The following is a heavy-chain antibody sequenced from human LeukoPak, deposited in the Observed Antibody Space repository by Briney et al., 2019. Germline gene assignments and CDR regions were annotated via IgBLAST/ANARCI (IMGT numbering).Heavy chain of an antibody. V-gene: IGHV1-24*01. CDR3: ATQIDSSDAFDI. CDR1: GYTLTELS. CDR2: FDPEDGET. Sequence: GASVKVSCKVSGYTLTELSMHWVRQAPGKGLEWMGGFDPEDGETIYAQKFQGRVTMTEDTSTDTAYMELSSLRSEDTAVYYCATQIDSSDAFDIWGQGTKVTVSS. J-gene: IGHJ3*02. D-gene: IGHD3-22*01.